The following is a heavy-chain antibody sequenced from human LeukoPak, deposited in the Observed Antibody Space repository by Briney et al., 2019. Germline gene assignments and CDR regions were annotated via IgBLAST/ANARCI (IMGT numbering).Heavy chain of an antibody. Sequence: GGSLRLSCAASGFTFSSYGMHWVRQAPGKGLEWVAFIRYDGSNKYYADSVKGRFTISRDNSKNTLYLQMNSLRAEDTAVYYCAKELGYCSGGSCYYVYYDGMDVWGQGTTVTVSS. D-gene: IGHD2-15*01. CDR2: IRYDGSNK. CDR1: GFTFSSYG. J-gene: IGHJ6*02. V-gene: IGHV3-30*02. CDR3: AKELGYCSGGSCYYVYYDGMDV.